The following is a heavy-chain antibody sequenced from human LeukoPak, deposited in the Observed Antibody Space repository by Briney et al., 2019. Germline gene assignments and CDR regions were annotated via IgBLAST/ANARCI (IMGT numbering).Heavy chain of an antibody. CDR3: ARYDYGDLRGAFDI. Sequence: ASVKVSCTASGYTFTSYAMHWVRQAPGQRLEWMGWINAGNGNTKYSQEFQGRVTITRDTSAGTAYMELSSLRSEDMAVYYCARYDYGDLRGAFDIWGQGTMVTVSS. J-gene: IGHJ3*02. D-gene: IGHD4-17*01. V-gene: IGHV1-3*03. CDR2: INAGNGNT. CDR1: GYTFTSYA.